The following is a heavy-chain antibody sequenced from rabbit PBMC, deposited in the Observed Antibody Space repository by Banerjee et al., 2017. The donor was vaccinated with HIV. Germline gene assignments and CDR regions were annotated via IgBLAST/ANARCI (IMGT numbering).Heavy chain of an antibody. CDR1: GVSFSVSSY. J-gene: IGHJ6*01. D-gene: IGHD1-1*01. V-gene: IGHV1S40*01. CDR3: ARDTSSSFSSYGMDL. Sequence: QSLEESGGDLVKPGASLTLTCTASGVSFSVSSYMCWVRQAPGKGLEWIACIDAGTSGFTYFATWAKGRFAISKTSSTTVTLQMTRLTAADTATYFCARDTSSSFSSYGMDLCCPGTLVTVS. CDR2: IDAGTSGFT.